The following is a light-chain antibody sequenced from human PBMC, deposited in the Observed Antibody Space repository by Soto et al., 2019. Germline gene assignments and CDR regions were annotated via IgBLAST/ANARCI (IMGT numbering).Light chain of an antibody. Sequence: EIVLTQSPGTLPLSPGERAALSCRASQSVSSSYLAWYQQKPGQAPRLLIYGASSRATGIPDRFSGSGSGTDFTLTISSLEPEDFAVYYCQQYGSSPETFGQGTKVDI. CDR3: QQYGSSPET. J-gene: IGKJ1*01. CDR1: QSVSSSY. V-gene: IGKV3-20*01. CDR2: GAS.